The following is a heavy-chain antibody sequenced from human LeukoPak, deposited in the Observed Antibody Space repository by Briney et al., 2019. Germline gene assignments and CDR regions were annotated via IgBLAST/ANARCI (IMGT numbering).Heavy chain of an antibody. CDR3: AKDRCSSTSCYAYYYYYGMDV. V-gene: IGHV3-30*18. CDR2: ISYDGSNK. Sequence: GGSLRLSCAASGFTFSSYGMHWVRQAPGKGLEWVAVISYDGSNKYYADSPKGRFTISRDNSKNTLYLQMNSLRAEDTAVYYCAKDRCSSTSCYAYYYYYGMDVWGKGTTVTVSS. D-gene: IGHD2-2*01. CDR1: GFTFSSYG. J-gene: IGHJ6*04.